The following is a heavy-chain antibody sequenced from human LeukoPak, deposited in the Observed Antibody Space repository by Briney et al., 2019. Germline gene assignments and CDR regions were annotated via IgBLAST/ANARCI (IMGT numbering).Heavy chain of an antibody. J-gene: IGHJ3*02. V-gene: IGHV4-30-2*01. CDR1: GGSISSGGYY. CDR3: ARVSYDRAFDI. D-gene: IGHD3-22*01. CDR2: IYHSGST. Sequence: SQTLSLTCTVSGGSISSGGYYWSWIRQPPGKGLEWIGYIYHSGSTYYNPSLKSRVTISVGRSKNQFSLKLSSVTAADTAVYYCARVSYDRAFDIWGQGTMVTVSS.